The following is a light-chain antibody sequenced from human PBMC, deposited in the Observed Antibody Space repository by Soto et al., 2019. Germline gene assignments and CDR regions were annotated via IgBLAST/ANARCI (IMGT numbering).Light chain of an antibody. CDR2: AAS. CDR3: QQYGGSPGYT. J-gene: IGKJ2*01. V-gene: IGKV3-20*01. CDR1: QSVTSSY. Sequence: IVLTQSPGTLSLYPGARATLSCGASQSVTSSYLAWFQQKPGQAPRLLIYAASSRATGIPDRFSGSGSGTDFTLTISRLEPEDFAVYYCQQYGGSPGYTFGQGTKLE.